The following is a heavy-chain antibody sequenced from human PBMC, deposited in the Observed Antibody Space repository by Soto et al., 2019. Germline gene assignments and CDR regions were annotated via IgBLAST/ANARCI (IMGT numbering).Heavy chain of an antibody. Sequence: PSETLSLTCAVSGGPIRSYNWWSWVRQPPGEGLEWIGEIHHDGGTNYNTSLKSRVTISVDNAKNHLSLNLNSVTAADAAIYYCARMPYSYYAMDVWGQGTTVTVSS. J-gene: IGHJ6*02. D-gene: IGHD2-2*01. CDR1: GGPIRSYNW. V-gene: IGHV4-4*02. CDR3: ARMPYSYYAMDV. CDR2: IHHDGGT.